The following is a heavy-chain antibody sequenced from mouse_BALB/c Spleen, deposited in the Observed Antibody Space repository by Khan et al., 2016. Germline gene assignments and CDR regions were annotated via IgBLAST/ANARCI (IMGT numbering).Heavy chain of an antibody. J-gene: IGHJ3*01. D-gene: IGHD3-2*01. V-gene: IGHV1-5*01. CDR1: GYTFSSYW. Sequence: VQLKESGTVLARPGASVKMSCKASGYTFSSYWMHWVKQRPGQGLEWIGVIYPGNSDATYNQKFKGKAELTAVTSTSTAYMELSSLTNEDSAVYYCTRVDTTGYAWFACWGQGALVTVSA. CDR3: TRVDTTGYAWFAC. CDR2: IYPGNSDA.